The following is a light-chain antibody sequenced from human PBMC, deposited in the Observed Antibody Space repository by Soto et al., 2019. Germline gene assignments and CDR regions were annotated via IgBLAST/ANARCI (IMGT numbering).Light chain of an antibody. V-gene: IGKV3-15*01. CDR2: VAS. CDR3: QQYNVWPLT. CDR1: QSVNSN. J-gene: IGKJ4*01. Sequence: EIVMTQSPVTLSVSPGDRATLSCRASQSVNSNLAWYQQKPGQTPNLLLYVASTRATGIPARFSGSGSGTEFNLTSSSLQSEDFADYYCQQYNVWPLTFGGGTKVEFK.